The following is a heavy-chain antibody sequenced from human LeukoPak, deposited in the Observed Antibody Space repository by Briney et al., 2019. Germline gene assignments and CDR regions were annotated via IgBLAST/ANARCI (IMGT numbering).Heavy chain of an antibody. CDR3: ARSSGWYHRGPDYYYYYMDV. V-gene: IGHV3-23*01. J-gene: IGHJ6*03. Sequence: GGSLRLSCAASGFTFSSYAMNWVRQAPGKGLEWVSVISGTGGRTYYADSVKGRFTISRDNSKNTLYLQMNSLRAEDTAVYYCARSSGWYHRGPDYYYYYMDVWGKGTTVTVS. D-gene: IGHD6-19*01. CDR1: GFTFSSYA. CDR2: ISGTGGRT.